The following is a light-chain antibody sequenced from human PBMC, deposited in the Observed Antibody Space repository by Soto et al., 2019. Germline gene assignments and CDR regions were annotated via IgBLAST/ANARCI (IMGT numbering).Light chain of an antibody. V-gene: IGKV3-20*01. Sequence: EIVLTQSPGTLSLSPGERATLSCRASQSVRSSYLAWYQQKPGQAPRLLIYGASSRATGIPDRFSASGSGTDFTLTISRLEPEDFAVFYCQQYGTSEIIFGQGTRLEIK. CDR1: QSVRSSY. CDR3: QQYGTSEII. CDR2: GAS. J-gene: IGKJ5*01.